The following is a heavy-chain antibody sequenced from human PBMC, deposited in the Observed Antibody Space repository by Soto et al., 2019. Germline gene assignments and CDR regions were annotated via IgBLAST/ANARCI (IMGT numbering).Heavy chain of an antibody. CDR1: GYTFTGYY. CDR2: INPSSGGT. V-gene: IGHV1-2*04. Sequence: ASVKVSCKASGYTFTGYYMHWVRQAPGQGLEWMGWINPSSGGTNYAQKFQGWVTMTRDTSISTAYMELSRLRSDDTAVYYCARADTYYDFWSGYYGMDVWGKGTTVTVSS. D-gene: IGHD3-3*01. J-gene: IGHJ6*04. CDR3: ARADTYYDFWSGYYGMDV.